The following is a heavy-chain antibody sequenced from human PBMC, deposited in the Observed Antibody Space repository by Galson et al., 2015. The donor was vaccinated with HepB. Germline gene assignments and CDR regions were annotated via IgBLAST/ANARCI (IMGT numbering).Heavy chain of an antibody. CDR3: ARGLEGVVVVAATQPGDY. V-gene: IGHV1-69*02. CDR1: GGTFSSYT. Sequence: SVKVSCKASGGTFSSYTISWVRQAPGQGLEWMGRIIPILGIANYAQKFQGRVTITADKSTSTAYMELSSLRSEDTAVYYCARGLEGVVVVAATQPGDYWGQGTLVTVSS. J-gene: IGHJ4*02. CDR2: IIPILGIA. D-gene: IGHD2-15*01.